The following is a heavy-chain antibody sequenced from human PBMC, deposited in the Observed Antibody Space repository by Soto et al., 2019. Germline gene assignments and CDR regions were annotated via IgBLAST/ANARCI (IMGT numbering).Heavy chain of an antibody. J-gene: IGHJ4*02. Sequence: QVQLVESGGGVVQPGRSLRLSCAASGFTFSSYAMHWVRQAPGKGLEWVAVISYDGSNKYYADSVKGRFTISRDNSKNTLYLQMNSLRAEETDVYYCARGIGPPDYWGQGTLVTVSS. CDR1: GFTFSSYA. CDR3: ARGIGPPDY. CDR2: ISYDGSNK. V-gene: IGHV3-30-3*01. D-gene: IGHD2-15*01.